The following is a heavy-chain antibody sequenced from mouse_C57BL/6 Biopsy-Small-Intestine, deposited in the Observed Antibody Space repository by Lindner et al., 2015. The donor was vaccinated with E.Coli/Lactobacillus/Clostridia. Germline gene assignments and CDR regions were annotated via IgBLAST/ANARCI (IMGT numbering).Heavy chain of an antibody. J-gene: IGHJ4*01. CDR2: IYPGDGDT. CDR3: ARRGYDYDVAMDY. D-gene: IGHD2-4*01. V-gene: IGHV1-82*01. CDR1: GYAFSSSW. Sequence: VQLQESGPELVKPGASVKISCKAFGYAFSSSWMNWVKQRPQKGLEWIGRIYPGDGDTNYNGKFKGKATLTADKSSSTAYMQLSSLTSEDSAAYFCARRGYDYDVAMDYWGQGTSVTVSS.